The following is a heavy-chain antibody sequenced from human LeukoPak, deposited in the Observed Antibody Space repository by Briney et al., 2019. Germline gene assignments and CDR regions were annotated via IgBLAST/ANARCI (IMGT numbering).Heavy chain of an antibody. CDR1: GYTFSNYV. Sequence: ASVKVSCKASGYTFSNYVINWLRQAPGQGLEWMGWISANNGNSKSAQKFQGRVTLTTNTSTNTVFMELTSLRSDDTAVYYCARPVNPQPWGSNWFTWFDPWGQGTLVIVSS. J-gene: IGHJ5*02. CDR3: ARPVNPQPWGSNWFTWFDP. V-gene: IGHV1-18*01. CDR2: ISANNGNS. D-gene: IGHD3-10*01.